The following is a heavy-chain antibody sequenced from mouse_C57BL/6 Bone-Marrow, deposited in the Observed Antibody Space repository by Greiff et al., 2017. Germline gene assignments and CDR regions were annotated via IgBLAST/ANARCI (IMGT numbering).Heavy chain of an antibody. CDR3: ARGYYYDYAMDY. J-gene: IGHJ4*01. D-gene: IGHD2-4*01. V-gene: IGHV1-39*01. CDR1: GYSFTDYN. CDR2: INPNCGTT. Sequence: EVQLQESGPELVKPGASVKISCKASGYSFTDYNMTWVKQSNGKSLEWIGVINPNCGTTSYNQKVKGKATLTVDQSYSTTYMQLNSLKSEDSTVYYCARGYYYDYAMDYWGQGTSVTVSS.